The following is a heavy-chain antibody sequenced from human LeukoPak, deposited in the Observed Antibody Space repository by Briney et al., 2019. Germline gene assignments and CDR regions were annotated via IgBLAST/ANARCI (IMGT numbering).Heavy chain of an antibody. CDR3: ARDKNEDGSGSNWFDP. CDR1: GGTFSSYA. D-gene: IGHD3-10*01. Sequence: GASVKVSCKASGGTFSSYAISWVRQAPGQGLEWMGRIIPILGIANYAQKFQGRVTITADKSTSTAYMELSSLRSEDTAVYYCARDKNEDGSGSNWFDPWGQGTLVTVSS. V-gene: IGHV1-69*04. J-gene: IGHJ5*02. CDR2: IIPILGIA.